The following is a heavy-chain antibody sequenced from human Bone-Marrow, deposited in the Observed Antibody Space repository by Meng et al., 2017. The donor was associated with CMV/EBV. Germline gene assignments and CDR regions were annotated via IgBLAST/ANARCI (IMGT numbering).Heavy chain of an antibody. CDR1: GFTFSSYA. V-gene: IGHV3-23*01. J-gene: IGHJ4*02. CDR2: ISGSGGST. CDR3: ARLYCSSTSCYLIDY. D-gene: IGHD2-2*01. Sequence: GGSLRLSCAASGFTFSSYAMSWVRQAPGKGLEWVSAISGSGGSTYYADSVKGRFTISRDNSKNTLYLQMNSLRAEDTAVYYCARLYCSSTSCYLIDYWGQGTLVTVSS.